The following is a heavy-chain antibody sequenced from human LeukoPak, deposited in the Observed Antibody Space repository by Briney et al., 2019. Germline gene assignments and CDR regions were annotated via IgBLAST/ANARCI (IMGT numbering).Heavy chain of an antibody. CDR3: AREVAANWFDP. D-gene: IGHD2-15*01. CDR2: LWYDGSNR. Sequence: PGGSLRLSCAASGFTFSSYGMHWVRLAPGKGLEWVSFLWYDGSNRYYSDSVKGRFTISRDNSKNTLYLQMNSLRAEDTAAYFCAREVAANWFDPWGQGTLVTVSS. V-gene: IGHV3-33*01. CDR1: GFTFSSYG. J-gene: IGHJ5*02.